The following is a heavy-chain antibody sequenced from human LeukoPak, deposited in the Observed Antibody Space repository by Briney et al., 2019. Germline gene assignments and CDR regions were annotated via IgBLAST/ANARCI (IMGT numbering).Heavy chain of an antibody. CDR2: INSNESST. J-gene: IGHJ4*02. V-gene: IGHV3-74*01. CDR3: AKEGLLGYCSSTSCPDFDY. D-gene: IGHD2-2*01. Sequence: GGSLRLSCAASGFTFSNYWMHWVRQAPGKGLVWVSRINSNESSTSYADSVKGRFTISRDNAKNSLYLQMNSLRAEDTALYYCAKEGLLGYCSSTSCPDFDYWGQGTLVTVSS. CDR1: GFTFSNYW.